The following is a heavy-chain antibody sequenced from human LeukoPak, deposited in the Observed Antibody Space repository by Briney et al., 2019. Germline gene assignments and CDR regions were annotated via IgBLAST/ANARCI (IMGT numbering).Heavy chain of an antibody. CDR3: ARGRYIVVVVAAHPFDY. D-gene: IGHD2-15*01. V-gene: IGHV4-34*01. CDR2: INHRGST. J-gene: IGHJ4*02. Sequence: SETLSLTCAVEGGSFVVYYWGWIRQPPGKGLGWIGEINHRGSTHYNTSLKSRVTISVDTSKTQFSLKLSSVTAADTAVYYCARGRYIVVVVAAHPFDYWGQGTLVTVSS. CDR1: GGSFVVYY.